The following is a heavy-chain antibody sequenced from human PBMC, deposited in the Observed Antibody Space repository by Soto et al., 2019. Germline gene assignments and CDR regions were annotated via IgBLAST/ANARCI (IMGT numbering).Heavy chain of an antibody. CDR3: ARGGYDYVWGSYRPLPFAY. Sequence: ASVKVSCKASGYTFTSYAMHWVRQAPGQRLEWMGWINAGNGNTKYSQKFQGRVTITRDTSASTAYMELSSLRSEDTAVYYCARGGYDYVWGSYRPLPFAYWGQGTLVTVSS. D-gene: IGHD3-16*02. V-gene: IGHV1-3*01. CDR1: GYTFTSYA. J-gene: IGHJ4*02. CDR2: INAGNGNT.